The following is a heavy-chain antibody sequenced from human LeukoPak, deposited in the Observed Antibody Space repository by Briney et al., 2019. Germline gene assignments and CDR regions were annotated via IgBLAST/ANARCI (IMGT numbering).Heavy chain of an antibody. D-gene: IGHD1-26*01. V-gene: IGHV3-30*18. CDR3: AKDRTVVGATSFDY. Sequence: GRSLRLSCAASGFPFSTLGMHWVRQAPGKGLEWVAAIAYDGSVKYYPDSLKGRLTISRDNSKNTLYLQMNSLRTEDTAVYSCAKDRTVVGATSFDYWGLGTLVTVSS. CDR2: IAYDGSVK. CDR1: GFPFSTLG. J-gene: IGHJ4*02.